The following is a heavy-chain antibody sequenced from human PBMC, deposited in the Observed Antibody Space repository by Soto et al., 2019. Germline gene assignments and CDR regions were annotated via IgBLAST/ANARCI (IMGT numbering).Heavy chain of an antibody. CDR2: IIPIFGTA. D-gene: IGHD1-20*01. V-gene: IGHV1-69*13. CDR3: ATHNWKRRDLGDY. Sequence: GASVKVSCKASGGTFSSYAISWVRQAPGQGLEWMGGIIPIFGTANYAQKFQGRVTITADESTSTAYMELSSLRSEDTAVYYCATHNWKRRDLGDYWGQGTLVTVSS. CDR1: GGTFSSYA. J-gene: IGHJ4*02.